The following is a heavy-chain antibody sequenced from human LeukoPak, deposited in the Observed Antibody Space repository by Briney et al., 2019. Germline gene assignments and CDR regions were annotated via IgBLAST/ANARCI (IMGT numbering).Heavy chain of an antibody. CDR1: GFAFNTYA. D-gene: IGHD3-16*01. CDR3: ARANYGVFDY. J-gene: IGHJ4*02. V-gene: IGHV3-33*01. CDR2: IWHDGSHK. Sequence: GGSLRLSCAASGFAFNTYAMHWVRQAPGQGLEWVALIWHDGSHKFYSNSVKGRFTISRDNSKNTLYLQMNSLRAEDTAVYYCARANYGVFDYWGQGTLVTVSS.